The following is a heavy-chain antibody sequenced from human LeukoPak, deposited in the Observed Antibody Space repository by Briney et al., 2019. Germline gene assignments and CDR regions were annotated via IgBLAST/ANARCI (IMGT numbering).Heavy chain of an antibody. CDR3: AREGYYDSTGYYYHDAFDI. Sequence: LETLSLTCTASGGSISSYYWSWIRQPPGKGLEWIGYIYYSGSTNYNPSLKSRVTISVDTSKNQVSLKLSSVTAADTAVYYCAREGYYDSTGYYYHDAFDIWGQGTMVTVSS. J-gene: IGHJ3*02. CDR2: IYYSGST. V-gene: IGHV4-59*01. D-gene: IGHD3-22*01. CDR1: GGSISSYY.